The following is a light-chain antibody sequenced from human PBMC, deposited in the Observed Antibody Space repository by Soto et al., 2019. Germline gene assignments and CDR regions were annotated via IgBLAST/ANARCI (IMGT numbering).Light chain of an antibody. CDR2: YDD. CDR3: AAWDDSLNGVV. V-gene: IGLV1-36*01. J-gene: IGLJ2*01. Sequence: QSVLTQPPSVSEAPRQRVTISCSGSSSNIGNNAVNWYQQLPGKAPKLLIYYDDLLPSGVSDRFSGSKSGTSASLAISGLQSEGEADYYCAAWDDSLNGVVXGGGTKLTVL. CDR1: SSNIGNNA.